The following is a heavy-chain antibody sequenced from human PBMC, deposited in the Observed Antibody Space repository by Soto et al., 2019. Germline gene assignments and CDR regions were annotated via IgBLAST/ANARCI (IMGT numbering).Heavy chain of an antibody. CDR1: PVSFFIT. J-gene: IGHJ3*01. CDR3: ASRLTLATTTGDAFDL. D-gene: IGHD4-17*01. CDR2: TYYMGRT. Sequence: QVQLQESGPGLVKPSGPFPLPAPVFPVSFFITFWAGSGRPPGRGLEWIGFTYYMGRTNYTPFLKSRVTMSVDMSRQQLSLKLNSVTAADTAVYYCASRLTLATTTGDAFDLWGQGTMVTVSS. V-gene: IGHV4-59*01.